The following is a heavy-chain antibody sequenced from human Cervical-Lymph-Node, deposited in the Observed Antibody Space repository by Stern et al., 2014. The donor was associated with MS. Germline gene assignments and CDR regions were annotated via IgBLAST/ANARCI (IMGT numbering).Heavy chain of an antibody. V-gene: IGHV2-5*02. CDR1: GFSLSTSGVG. CDR2: IYWDDDK. CDR3: AHSVTAMAANYYYYYGMDV. D-gene: IGHD5-18*01. J-gene: IGHJ6*02. Sequence: QVTLKESGPTLVKPTQTLTLTCTFSGFSLSTSGVGVGWIRQPPGKALEWLALIYWDDDKRYSPSLKSRLTITKDTSKNQVILTMTNMDPVDTATYYCAHSVTAMAANYYYYYGMDVWGQGTTVTVSS.